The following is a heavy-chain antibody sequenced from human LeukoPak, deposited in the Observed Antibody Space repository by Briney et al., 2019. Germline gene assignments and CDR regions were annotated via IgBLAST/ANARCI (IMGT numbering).Heavy chain of an antibody. V-gene: IGHV1-69*05. J-gene: IGHJ5*02. CDR1: GGTFSSYA. CDR2: IIPIFGTA. D-gene: IGHD1-26*01. Sequence: SVKVSCKASGGTFSSYAISWVRQAPGQGLEWMGGIIPIFGTANYAQKFQGRVTITTDESTSTAYMELSSLRSEDTAVYYCARDLFSGSGSAFGPFDPWGQGTLVTVSS. CDR3: ARDLFSGSGSAFGPFDP.